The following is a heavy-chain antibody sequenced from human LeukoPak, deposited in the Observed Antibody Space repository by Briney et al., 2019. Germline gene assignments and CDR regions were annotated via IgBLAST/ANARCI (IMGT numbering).Heavy chain of an antibody. CDR2: IYYSGST. D-gene: IGHD3-9*01. CDR1: GGSISSYS. V-gene: IGHV4-59*01. CDR3: ARGYYDILTGYYPDFDY. J-gene: IGHJ4*02. Sequence: PSETLSLTCTVSGGSISSYSWSWIRQPPGKGLEWIGAIYYSGSTNYNPSLKSRVTISVDTSKNQSSLKLSSVTAADTAVYYCARGYYDILTGYYPDFDYWGQGTLVTVSS.